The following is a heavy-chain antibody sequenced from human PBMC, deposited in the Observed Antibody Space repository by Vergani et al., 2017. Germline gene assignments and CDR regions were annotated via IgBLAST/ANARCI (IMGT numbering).Heavy chain of an antibody. CDR3: ARSEYDIFTGYRASLDY. V-gene: IGHV2-70*15. Sequence: QVTLRESGPALVKPTQTLTLTCTFSGFSFTTRGMCVSWIRQPPGKALEWLARIDWDDDKYYSTSLKTRLTISKDTSKNQVVLTMTNMDPVDTATYYCARSEYDIFTGYRASLDYWGQGTLVTGSS. D-gene: IGHD3-9*01. CDR2: IDWDDDK. CDR1: GFSFTTRGMC. J-gene: IGHJ4*02.